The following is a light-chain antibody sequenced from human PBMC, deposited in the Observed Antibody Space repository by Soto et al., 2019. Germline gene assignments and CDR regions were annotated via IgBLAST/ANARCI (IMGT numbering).Light chain of an antibody. J-gene: IGKJ3*01. CDR3: QQYSTYLFT. Sequence: DIQMTQSPSTLSASVGDRVIITCRASQSIDTWLAWYQQKPGKAPKLLIYRASDLQSGVPSRFSGSGSGTEFTLTISSLQPDDFATDYCQQYSTYLFTFGPGTKVDSK. V-gene: IGKV1-5*03. CDR1: QSIDTW. CDR2: RAS.